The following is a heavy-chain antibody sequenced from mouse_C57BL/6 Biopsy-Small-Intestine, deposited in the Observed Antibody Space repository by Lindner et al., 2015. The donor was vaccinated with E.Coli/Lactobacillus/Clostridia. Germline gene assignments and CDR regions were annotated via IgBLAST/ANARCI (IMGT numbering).Heavy chain of an antibody. CDR3: ARGERGDFDY. J-gene: IGHJ2*01. Sequence: VQLQESGAELVKSGASLKISCRASGYAFSTYWMNWVKQRPGKGLEWIGEIYPGDGETNYNGKFEGKATLTADKSSSTAYMQLNSLTSEDSAVYFCARGERGDFDYWGQGTTLTVSS. V-gene: IGHV1-80*01. CDR1: GYAFSTYW. CDR2: IYPGDGET.